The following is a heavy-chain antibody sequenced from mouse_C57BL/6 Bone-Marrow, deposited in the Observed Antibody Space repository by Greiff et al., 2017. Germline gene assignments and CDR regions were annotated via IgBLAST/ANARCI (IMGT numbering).Heavy chain of an antibody. J-gene: IGHJ2*01. CDR1: GFTFSSYA. CDR3: TRGVYDGYPFDY. Sequence: EVNVVESGEGLVKPGGSLKLSCAASGFTFSSYAMSWVRQTPEKRLEWVAYISSGGDYIYYADTVKGRFTISRDNARNTLYLQMSSLKSEDTAMYYCTRGVYDGYPFDYWGQGTTLTVSS. V-gene: IGHV5-9-1*02. CDR2: ISSGGDYI. D-gene: IGHD2-3*01.